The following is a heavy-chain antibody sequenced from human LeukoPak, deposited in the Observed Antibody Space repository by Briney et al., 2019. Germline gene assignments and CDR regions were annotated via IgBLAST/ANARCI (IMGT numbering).Heavy chain of an antibody. Sequence: SETLSLTCAVYGGSFSGYYWSWLRQPPGKGLEWIGEINHSGSTNYNPSLKSRVTISVDTSKNQFSLKLSSVTAADTAVYYCARPVVAATTPDTFDIWGQGTMVTVSS. CDR3: ARPVVAATTPDTFDI. CDR2: INHSGST. D-gene: IGHD2-15*01. V-gene: IGHV4-34*01. J-gene: IGHJ3*02. CDR1: GGSFSGYY.